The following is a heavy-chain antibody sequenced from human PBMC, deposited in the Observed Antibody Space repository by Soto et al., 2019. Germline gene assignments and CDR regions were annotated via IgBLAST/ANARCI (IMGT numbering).Heavy chain of an antibody. Sequence: QVHLVESGGGVVQPGGSLRLSCTASGFTFNKFGMHWVRQTPGKGLEWVAAVSYDGNHDFYADSVRGRLIISRDNSKNTLYLQLNTLKPHDTAVYYCVKERADFVTVPHATSGMDVWGPGTTVTVSS. V-gene: IGHV3-30*18. CDR2: VSYDGNHD. J-gene: IGHJ6*02. CDR1: GFTFNKFG. CDR3: VKERADFVTVPHATSGMDV. D-gene: IGHD3-3*01.